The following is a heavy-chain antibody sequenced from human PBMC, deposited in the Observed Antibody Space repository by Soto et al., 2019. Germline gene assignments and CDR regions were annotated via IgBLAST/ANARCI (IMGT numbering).Heavy chain of an antibody. CDR2: VYYTGST. J-gene: IGHJ4*02. CDR1: GGSISGSY. Sequence: AETLSLTCSVSGGSISGSYWSWIRQSPGKGLEWLGYVYYTGSTNYSPSLRSRVSISVDTSKNEFSLRLSSVTAADTAVYFCARSVAVPGAHIDYWGQGTQVTVLL. V-gene: IGHV4-59*01. D-gene: IGHD6-19*01. CDR3: ARSVAVPGAHIDY.